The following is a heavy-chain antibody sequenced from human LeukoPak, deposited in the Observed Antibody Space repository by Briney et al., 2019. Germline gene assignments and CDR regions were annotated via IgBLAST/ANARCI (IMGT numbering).Heavy chain of an antibody. Sequence: GGSLRLSCAASGFTFSSYAMSWVRQAPGKGLEWVSAISGSGGSTYYADSVKGRFTISRDNSKNTLYLQMNSLRAEDTAVYYCAKGGYCSGGSCRAEYYFDYWGQGTLVTVSS. J-gene: IGHJ4*02. V-gene: IGHV3-23*01. CDR1: GFTFSSYA. CDR3: AKGGYCSGGSCRAEYYFDY. CDR2: ISGSGGST. D-gene: IGHD2-15*01.